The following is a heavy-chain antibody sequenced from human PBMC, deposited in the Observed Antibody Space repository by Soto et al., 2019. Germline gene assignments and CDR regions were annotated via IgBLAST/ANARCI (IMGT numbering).Heavy chain of an antibody. V-gene: IGHV4-61*01. J-gene: IGHJ4*02. CDR2: IYYSGST. Sequence: PSETLSLTCTVSGGAISSGSYYWSWIRQPPGKGLEWIGYIYYSGSTNYNPSLKSRVTISVDTSKNQFSLKLSSVTAADTAVYYCARYFSGSSIGYSYFDYWGQGTLVTVSS. CDR3: ARYFSGSSIGYSYFDY. D-gene: IGHD3-10*01. CDR1: GGAISSGSYY.